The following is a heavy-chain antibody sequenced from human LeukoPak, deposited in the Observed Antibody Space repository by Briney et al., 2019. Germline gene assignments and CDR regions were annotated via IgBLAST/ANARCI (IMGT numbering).Heavy chain of an antibody. Sequence: GESLKISCKGSGYSFTNYWIGWVRKMLGKGLELLGLIYPGDSDTTYSPSFQGQVTISADKSITTAYLQWSSLKASDTAMYYCTRRMTRGVITSPFDSWGQGTLVSVSS. D-gene: IGHD3-10*01. CDR3: TRRMTRGVITSPFDS. CDR1: GYSFTNYW. CDR2: IYPGDSDT. V-gene: IGHV5-51*01. J-gene: IGHJ4*02.